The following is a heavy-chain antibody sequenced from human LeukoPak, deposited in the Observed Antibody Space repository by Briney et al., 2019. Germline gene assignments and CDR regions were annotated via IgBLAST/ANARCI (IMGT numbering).Heavy chain of an antibody. CDR3: ARDLSYDFWSGYLDY. CDR1: GFTFSDYY. D-gene: IGHD3-3*01. Sequence: GGSLRLSCAASGFTFSDYYMSWIRQAPGKWLEWVSYISSSGSTIYYADSVKGRYTISRDNAKNSLYLQMNSLRAEDTAVYYCARDLSYDFWSGYLDYWGQGTLVTVSP. V-gene: IGHV3-11*04. CDR2: ISSSGSTI. J-gene: IGHJ4*02.